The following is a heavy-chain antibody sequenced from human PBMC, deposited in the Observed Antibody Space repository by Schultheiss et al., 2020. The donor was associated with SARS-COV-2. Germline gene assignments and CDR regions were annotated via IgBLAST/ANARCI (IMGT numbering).Heavy chain of an antibody. CDR3: ARGGQYSGSYWWFDP. D-gene: IGHD1-26*01. V-gene: IGHV3-30-3*01. CDR1: GFTFNSHA. Sequence: GESLKISCAASGFTFNSHAVHWVRQAPGKGLEWVAVIPYDGSKTYYGDSAYADSVQGRFIISRDNSKNTVYLQMNNLRVEDTALYFCARGGQYSGSYWWFDPWGQGTLVTVSS. CDR2: IPYDGSKT. J-gene: IGHJ5*02.